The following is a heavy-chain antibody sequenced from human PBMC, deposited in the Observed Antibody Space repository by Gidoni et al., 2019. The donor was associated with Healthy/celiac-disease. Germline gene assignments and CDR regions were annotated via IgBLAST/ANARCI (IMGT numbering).Heavy chain of an antibody. CDR3: ARGTGGPYGYYGMDV. CDR2: IKQDGSEK. V-gene: IGHV3-7*03. D-gene: IGHD4-17*01. Sequence: EVQLVESGGGLVQPGGSLRLSCAASGFTFSSYWMSWVRQAPGKGLEWVANIKQDGSEKYYVDSVKGRFTISRDNAKNSLYLQMNSLRAEDTAVYYCARGTGGPYGYYGMDVWGQGTTVTVSS. J-gene: IGHJ6*02. CDR1: GFTFSSYW.